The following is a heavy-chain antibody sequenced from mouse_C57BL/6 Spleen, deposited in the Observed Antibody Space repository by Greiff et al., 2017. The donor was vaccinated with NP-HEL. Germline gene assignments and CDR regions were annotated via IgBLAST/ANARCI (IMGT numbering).Heavy chain of an antibody. D-gene: IGHD3-3*01. J-gene: IGHJ3*01. CDR2: INPNNGGT. CDR1: GYTFTDYN. CDR3: ARRDHGGFAY. Sequence: EVQLQESGPELVKPGASVKIPCKASGYTFTDYNMDWVKQSHGKSLEWIGDINPNNGGTIYNQKFKGKATLTVDKSSSTAYMELRSLTSEDTAVYYCARRDHGGFAYWGQGTLVTVSA. V-gene: IGHV1-18*01.